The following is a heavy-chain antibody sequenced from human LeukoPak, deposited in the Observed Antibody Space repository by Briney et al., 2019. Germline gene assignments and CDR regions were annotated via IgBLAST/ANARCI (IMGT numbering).Heavy chain of an antibody. CDR2: IKQDGSEK. CDR1: GFTFSSYA. Sequence: GGSLRLSCAASGFTFSSYAMSWVRQAPGKGLEWVANIKQDGSEKYYVDSVKGRFTISRDNAKNSLYLQMNSLRAEDTAVYYCARVSRSRGYSWFDPWGQGTLVTVSS. V-gene: IGHV3-7*01. J-gene: IGHJ5*02. D-gene: IGHD5-18*01. CDR3: ARVSRSRGYSWFDP.